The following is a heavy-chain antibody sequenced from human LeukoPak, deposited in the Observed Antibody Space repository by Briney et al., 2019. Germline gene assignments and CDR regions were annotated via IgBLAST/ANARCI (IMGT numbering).Heavy chain of an antibody. CDR3: VRDNYGGILDF. CDR2: VLYNGSKK. J-gene: IGHJ4*02. D-gene: IGHD2-21*01. V-gene: IGHV3-30*04. CDR1: GFTFTRCT. Sequence: PGRSLRLSCAASGFTFTRCTMHWVRQAPGKGLEWVALVLYNGSKKYYADSVKGRFTLSRDNSKNTLPLEMNALRADDTAVYYCVRDNYGGILDFWGQGTLVTVSS.